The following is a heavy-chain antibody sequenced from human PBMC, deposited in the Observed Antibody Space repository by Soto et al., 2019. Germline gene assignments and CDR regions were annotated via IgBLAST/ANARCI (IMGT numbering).Heavy chain of an antibody. CDR1: GFSVRSSQ. J-gene: IGHJ5*02. V-gene: IGHV3-53*01. Sequence: PGGSLRLSCAASGFSVRSSQMSWVRQAPGKGLEWVSIIFSDGTTHYGVSVKGRFTISRDSARNTVYLQMNGLRVDDTAVYYCARVGLYDSQSYMFRYDRFDPWAQGTQVTVSS. CDR2: IFSDGTT. CDR3: ARVGLYDSQSYMFRYDRFDP. D-gene: IGHD3-10*01.